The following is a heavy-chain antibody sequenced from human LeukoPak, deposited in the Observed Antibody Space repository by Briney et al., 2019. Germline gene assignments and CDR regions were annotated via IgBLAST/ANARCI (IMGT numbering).Heavy chain of an antibody. CDR3: AREWGGIAVAGGPGY. V-gene: IGHV3-33*01. Sequence: PGGSLRLSCAASGFTFSNYGMHWVRQAPGKGLEWVALIWYDGRTKFHADSVKGRFTISRDNSKNTLYLQMDRLRDKDTAVYYCAREWGGIAVAGGPGYWGQGPRVPVSS. J-gene: IGHJ4*02. D-gene: IGHD6-19*01. CDR2: IWYDGRTK. CDR1: GFTFSNYG.